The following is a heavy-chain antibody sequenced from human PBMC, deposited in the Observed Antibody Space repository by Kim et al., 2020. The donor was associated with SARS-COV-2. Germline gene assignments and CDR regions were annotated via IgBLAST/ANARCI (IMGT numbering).Heavy chain of an antibody. CDR1: GFSFSGYY. CDR2: INRDGSSI. Sequence: WGSLRLSCAASGFSFSGYYMSWIRQAPGKGLEWVAYINRDGSSIKYAASVNGRFTISSDNAKKSLSLQMNSLTAEDTALYYCVREANYWGQGTLVTAS. J-gene: IGHJ4*02. CDR3: VREANY. V-gene: IGHV3-11*01.